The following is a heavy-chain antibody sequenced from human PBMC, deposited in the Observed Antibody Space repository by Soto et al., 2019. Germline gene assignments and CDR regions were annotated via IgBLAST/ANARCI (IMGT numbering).Heavy chain of an antibody. J-gene: IGHJ4*02. CDR3: ARAPILVSVTLNENYFVS. CDR1: GGTFSNSG. Sequence: QLHLVQSGAEVKKPGSSLNVSCKSSGGTFSNSGISWVRQAPGQGLEWMGGIIPIFDTTNYAQKLQGRITIIADESTITVYRELRNLRSADTGVYYCARAPILVSVTLNENYFVSWGQGTLVTVSS. CDR2: IIPIFDTT. V-gene: IGHV1-69*01. D-gene: IGHD2-21*02.